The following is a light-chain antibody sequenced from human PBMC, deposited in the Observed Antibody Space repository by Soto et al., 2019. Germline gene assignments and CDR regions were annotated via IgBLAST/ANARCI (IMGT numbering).Light chain of an antibody. CDR2: AAS. Sequence: EIVMTQSPATLSVSPGERATLSCRASQSVSSNLAWYQQKPGQAPRLLIYAASTRATGIPARFSGSGSGTDFILTIRSLQPEDSATYYCQHSYSIPLTFGGGTKVDI. V-gene: IGKV3-15*01. J-gene: IGKJ4*01. CDR3: QHSYSIPLT. CDR1: QSVSSN.